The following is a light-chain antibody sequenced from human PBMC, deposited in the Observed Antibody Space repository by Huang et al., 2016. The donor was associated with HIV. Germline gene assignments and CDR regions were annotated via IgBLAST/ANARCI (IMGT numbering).Light chain of an antibody. V-gene: IGKV3-20*01. CDR3: HQYGTSPYT. CDR2: AAS. J-gene: IGKJ2*01. CDR1: QSLSHSF. Sequence: EVLLTQSPGTLSSSPGERVTVSCRASQSLSHSFNAWYQQRPGQAPRLLIYAASTRASGIPDRFSGSGSGTDFTLTINRLEPSDFAVYYCHQYGTSPYTFGQGTNLDVK.